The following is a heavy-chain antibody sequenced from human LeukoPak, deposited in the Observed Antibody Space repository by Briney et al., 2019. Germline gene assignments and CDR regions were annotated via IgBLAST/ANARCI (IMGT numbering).Heavy chain of an antibody. CDR3: ARGAYYYGSGSYYNVIPRTSNWFDP. CDR1: GGSFSGYY. CDR2: INHSGST. V-gene: IGHV4-34*01. J-gene: IGHJ5*02. D-gene: IGHD3-10*01. Sequence: PSETLSLTCAVYGGSFSGYYWSWLRQPPGKGLEWIGEINHSGSTNYNPSLKSRVTISVDTSKNQFSLKLSSVTAADTAVYYCARGAYYYGSGSYYNVIPRTSNWFDPWGQGTLVTVSS.